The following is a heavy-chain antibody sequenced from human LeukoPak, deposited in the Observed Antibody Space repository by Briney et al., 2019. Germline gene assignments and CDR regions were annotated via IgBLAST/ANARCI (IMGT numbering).Heavy chain of an antibody. Sequence: PSETLSLTCAVSGGSISSSNWWSWVRQPPGKGLEWIGEIYHSGSTNYNPSLKSRVTISVDTSKNQFSLKLSSVTAADTAVYYCARWGSSSSVSPWGQGTMVTVSS. J-gene: IGHJ3*01. D-gene: IGHD6-13*01. CDR2: IYHSGST. CDR1: GGSISSSNW. CDR3: ARWGSSSSVSP. V-gene: IGHV4-4*02.